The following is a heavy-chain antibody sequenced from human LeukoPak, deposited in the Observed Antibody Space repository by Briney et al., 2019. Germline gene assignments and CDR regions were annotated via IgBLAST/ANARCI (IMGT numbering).Heavy chain of an antibody. CDR1: GGPISGYY. V-gene: IGHV4-59*08. J-gene: IGHJ5*02. Sequence: SETLPLTCTVSGGPISGYYWSWIRQPPGKGLEWIGYIYYSGSTNYNPSLKSRVTISVDTSKNQFSLKLNSVTAADTAVYYCARSGYCSSTSCYFRGWFDPWGQGTLVTVSS. D-gene: IGHD2-2*01. CDR3: ARSGYCSSTSCYFRGWFDP. CDR2: IYYSGST.